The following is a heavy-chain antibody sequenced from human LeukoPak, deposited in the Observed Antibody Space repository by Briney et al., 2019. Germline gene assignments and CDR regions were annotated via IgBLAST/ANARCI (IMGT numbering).Heavy chain of an antibody. CDR1: GGSLSGYY. J-gene: IGHJ3*02. Sequence: SETLSLTCAVYGGSLSGYYWSWIRQPPGKGLEWIGEINHSGSTNYNPSLKSRVTISVDTSKNQFSLKLSSVTAADTAVYYCARDWGINNWNDGRRAFDIWGQGTMVTVSS. CDR3: ARDWGINNWNDGRRAFDI. V-gene: IGHV4-34*01. D-gene: IGHD1-20*01. CDR2: INHSGST.